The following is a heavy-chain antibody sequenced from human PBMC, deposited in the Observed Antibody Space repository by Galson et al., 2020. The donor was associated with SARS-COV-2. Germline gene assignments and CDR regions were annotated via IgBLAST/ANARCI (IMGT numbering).Heavy chain of an antibody. CDR1: GSTFRDPY. V-gene: IGHV3-72*01. D-gene: IGHD1-26*01. Sequence: QAGGSLRPSCAASGSTFRDPYMDWVRQAPGKGLEWVTRSRNKANSYTPEYAASVKGRFTVSRDDSKTSLYLQMDSLKTEDTAVYHCVKDVQVGGRHYFDYWGQGILVTVSS. J-gene: IGHJ4*02. CDR3: VKDVQVGGRHYFDY. CDR2: SRNKANSYTP.